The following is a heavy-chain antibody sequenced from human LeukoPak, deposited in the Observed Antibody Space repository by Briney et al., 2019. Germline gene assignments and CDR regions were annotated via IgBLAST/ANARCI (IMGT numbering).Heavy chain of an antibody. CDR3: ARAKSQRGYTYGPHTYFDY. V-gene: IGHV4-30-4*01. J-gene: IGHJ4*02. CDR2: IYYSGST. Sequence: SETLSLICTVSGGSISSADYSWSWIRQPPGKGLEWIGYIYYSGSTYYNPSLKSRVTISVDTSKNQFSLRLSSVTAADTAVYYCARAKSQRGYTYGPHTYFDYWGQGTLVTVSS. D-gene: IGHD5-18*01. CDR1: GGSISSADYS.